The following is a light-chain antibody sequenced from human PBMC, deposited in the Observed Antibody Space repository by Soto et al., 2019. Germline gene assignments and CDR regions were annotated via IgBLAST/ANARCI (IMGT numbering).Light chain of an antibody. CDR1: SSNIGAGYD. CDR3: QSYDSSLSGSMV. Sequence: QAVVTQPPSVSGAPGQRVTISCTGSSSNIGAGYDVHWYQQLPGTAPKLLIYGNSNRPSGVLDRFSGSKSGTSASLAITGLQAEDEADYYCQSYDSSLSGSMVFGGGTKLTVL. CDR2: GNS. V-gene: IGLV1-40*01. J-gene: IGLJ3*02.